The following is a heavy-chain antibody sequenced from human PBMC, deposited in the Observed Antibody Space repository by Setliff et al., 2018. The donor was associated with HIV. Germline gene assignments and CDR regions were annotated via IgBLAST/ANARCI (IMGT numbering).Heavy chain of an antibody. V-gene: IGHV4-34*01. Sequence: SETLSLTCAVYGESFSGYHWTWIRQPPGKGLEWIGEINYSGSTNYNPSLKSRLTISVETSKNQFSLKLSSVTAADTAVYYCARCFPMIKYNWFDPWGQGTLVTVSS. CDR2: INYSGST. J-gene: IGHJ5*02. CDR1: GESFSGYH. D-gene: IGHD3-16*01. CDR3: ARCFPMIKYNWFDP.